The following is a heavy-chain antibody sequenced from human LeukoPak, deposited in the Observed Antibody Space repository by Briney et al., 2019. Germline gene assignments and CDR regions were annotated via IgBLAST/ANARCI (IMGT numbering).Heavy chain of an antibody. Sequence: GGSLRLSCAAPGFTFCSYALSWGRPAPGKGPGWGSAISGSGGSTYYADSVKGRFTISRDNAKNSLYLQMNSLRAEDTAVYYCARDQDIVVVPAAALDYWGQGTLVTVSS. J-gene: IGHJ4*02. CDR1: GFTFCSYA. CDR3: ARDQDIVVVPAAALDY. V-gene: IGHV3-23*01. CDR2: ISGSGGST. D-gene: IGHD2-2*01.